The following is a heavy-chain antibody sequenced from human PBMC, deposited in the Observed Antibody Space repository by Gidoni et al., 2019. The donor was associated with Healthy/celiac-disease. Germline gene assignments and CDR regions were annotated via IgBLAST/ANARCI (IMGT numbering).Heavy chain of an antibody. CDR1: GYTFTSYY. CDR3: ARETYYDILTARTLDY. V-gene: IGHV1-46*01. CDR2: INPSGGST. Sequence: QVQLVQSGAEVKKPGASVKVSCKASGYTFTSYYLHWVRQAPGQGLEWMGIINPSGGSTSYAQKFQGRVTMTRDTSTSTVYMELSSLRSEDTAVYYCARETYYDILTARTLDYWGQGTLVTVSS. J-gene: IGHJ4*02. D-gene: IGHD3-9*01.